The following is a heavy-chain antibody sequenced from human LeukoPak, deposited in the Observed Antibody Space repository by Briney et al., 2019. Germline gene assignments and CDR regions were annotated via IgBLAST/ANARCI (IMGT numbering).Heavy chain of an antibody. CDR3: ASGAYITMIVS. V-gene: IGHV4-39*07. Sequence: SETLSLTCTVSGGSISSSSYYWGWIRQPPGKGLEWIGSIYYSGSTYYNPSLKSRVTISVDTSKNQFSLKLSSVTAADTAVYYCASGAYITMIVSWGQGTLVTVSS. J-gene: IGHJ4*02. D-gene: IGHD3-22*01. CDR1: GGSISSSSYY. CDR2: IYYSGST.